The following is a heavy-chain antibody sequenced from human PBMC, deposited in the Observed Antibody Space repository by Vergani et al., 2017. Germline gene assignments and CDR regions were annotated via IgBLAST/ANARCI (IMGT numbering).Heavy chain of an antibody. J-gene: IGHJ5*02. CDR1: GGSISSSSYY. Sequence: QLQLQESGPGLVKPSETLSLTCTVSGGSISSSSYYWGWIRQPPGKGLEWIGSIYYSGSTNYNPSLKSRVTISVDTSKNQFSLKLSSVTAADTAVYYCARLNREYCSGGSCYRWFDPWGQGTLVTVSS. CDR2: IYYSGST. V-gene: IGHV4-39*07. D-gene: IGHD2-15*01. CDR3: ARLNREYCSGGSCYRWFDP.